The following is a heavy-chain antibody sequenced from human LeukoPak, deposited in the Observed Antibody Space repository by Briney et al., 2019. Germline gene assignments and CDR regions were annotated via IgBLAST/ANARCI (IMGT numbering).Heavy chain of an antibody. D-gene: IGHD3-22*01. CDR3: ALLLRSGYLADY. CDR2: IDPSDSYT. CDR1: GYXFANYW. J-gene: IGHJ4*02. Sequence: GESLRISCKGSGYXFANYWIGWVRQMPGKGLEWMGSIDPSDSYTNYSPSFQGHVTISADKSIDTAYLQWNSLRASDTAMYYCALLLRSGYLADYWGQGTLVTVSS. V-gene: IGHV5-10-1*01.